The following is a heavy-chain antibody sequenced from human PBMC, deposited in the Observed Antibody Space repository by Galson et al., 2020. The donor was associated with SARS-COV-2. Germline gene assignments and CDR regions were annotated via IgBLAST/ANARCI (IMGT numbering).Heavy chain of an antibody. J-gene: IGHJ4*02. CDR3: ARAHGNPPRDIDY. CDR2: ISSSTDII. D-gene: IGHD2-15*01. Sequence: ISYISSSTDIIYYADSVKGRFTISRDNAKNSVYLQMNSLRDEDTAVYYCARAHGNPPRDIDYWGQGTLVTVSS. V-gene: IGHV3-48*02.